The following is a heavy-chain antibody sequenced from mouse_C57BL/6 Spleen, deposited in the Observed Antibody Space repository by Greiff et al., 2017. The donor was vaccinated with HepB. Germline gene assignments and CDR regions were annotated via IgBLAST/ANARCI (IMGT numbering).Heavy chain of an antibody. CDR3: ARRGYDYDYAMDY. Sequence: QVQLKESGAELVKPGASVKMSCKASGYTFTTYPIEWMKQNHGKSLEWIGNFHPYNDDTKYNEKFKGKATLTVEKSSSTVYLELSRLTSDDSAVYYCARRGYDYDYAMDYWGQGTSVTVSS. D-gene: IGHD2-4*01. J-gene: IGHJ4*01. V-gene: IGHV1-47*01. CDR1: GYTFTTYP. CDR2: FHPYNDDT.